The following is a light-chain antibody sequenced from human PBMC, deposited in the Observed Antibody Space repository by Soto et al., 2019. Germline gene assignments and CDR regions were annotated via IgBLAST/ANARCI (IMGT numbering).Light chain of an antibody. CDR2: AAP. Sequence: IQMTQSTSSLSASVGDRVSITCRASQSISSYLNWYQHKPGKAPKLLIYAAPSLQTGVPSRFSGSRSGTDFALTISSLQREDFATYYCQQTDTFPRTFGQGTKVDIK. J-gene: IGKJ1*01. CDR1: QSISSY. V-gene: IGKV1-39*01. CDR3: QQTDTFPRT.